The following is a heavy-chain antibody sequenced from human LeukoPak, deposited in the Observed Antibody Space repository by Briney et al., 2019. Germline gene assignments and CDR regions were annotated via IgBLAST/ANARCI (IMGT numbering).Heavy chain of an antibody. CDR2: IYYSGST. D-gene: IGHD3-3*01. J-gene: IGHJ5*02. CDR1: GGSISSSSYY. Sequence: SETLSLTCTVSGGSISSSSYYWGWIRQPPGKGLEWIGSIYYSGSTYYNPSLKSRVTISVDTSNNQFSLKLSSVTAADTAVYYCARHSSGYQGLNWFDPWGQGTLVTVSS. V-gene: IGHV4-39*01. CDR3: ARHSSGYQGLNWFDP.